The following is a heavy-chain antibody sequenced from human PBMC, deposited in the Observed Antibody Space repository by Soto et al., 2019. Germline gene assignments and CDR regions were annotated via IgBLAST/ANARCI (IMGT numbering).Heavy chain of an antibody. CDR3: ARAGQYRHQAIITEYFGMDV. D-gene: IGHD2-2*02. V-gene: IGHV1-69*01. CDR1: GVTFSNAA. J-gene: IGHJ6*02. Sequence: VQVVQSEAEAKKPGSSVKLSCEVSGVTFSNAAFSWVRQAPGQGLEWMGGIIPIFGGAKYAQKFQGRVEITPDELTDIPYMEVTSLTIDDTAVYFCARAGQYRHQAIITEYFGMDVWGQGTTVTVS. CDR2: IIPIFGGA.